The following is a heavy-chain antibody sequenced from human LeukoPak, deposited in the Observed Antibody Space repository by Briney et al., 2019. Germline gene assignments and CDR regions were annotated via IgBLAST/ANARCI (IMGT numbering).Heavy chain of an antibody. CDR3: AREGRHCSGSSCLN. CDR1: GFTVNSNY. Sequence: PGGSLRLSCAASGFTVNSNYMSWVRQAPGKGLEWVSVIYSGSNTYYADSVKGRFTISRDNSKNTLYLQMNSLRAEDTAVYYCAREGRHCSGSSCLNWGQGTLVTVSS. CDR2: IYSGSNT. V-gene: IGHV3-66*01. J-gene: IGHJ4*02. D-gene: IGHD2-15*01.